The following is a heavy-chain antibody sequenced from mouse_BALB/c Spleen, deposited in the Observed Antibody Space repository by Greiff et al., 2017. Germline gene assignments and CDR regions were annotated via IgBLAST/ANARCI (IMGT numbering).Heavy chain of an antibody. CDR1: GFTFSSFG. V-gene: IGHV5-17*02. CDR2: ISSGSSTI. J-gene: IGHJ2*01. D-gene: IGHD2-1*01. Sequence: EVNVVESGGGLVQPGGSRKLSCAASGFTFSSFGMHWVRQAPEKGLEWVAYISSGSSTIYYADTVKGRFTISRDNPKNTLFLQMTSLRSEDTAMYYCARDGNYLDYWGQGTTLTVSS. CDR3: ARDGNYLDY.